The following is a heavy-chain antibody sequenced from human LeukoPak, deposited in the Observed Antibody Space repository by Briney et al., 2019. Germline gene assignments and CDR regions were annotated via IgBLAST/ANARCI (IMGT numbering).Heavy chain of an antibody. D-gene: IGHD3-22*01. V-gene: IGHV4-34*01. Sequence: PSETLSLTCAVYGGSFSGYYWSWIRQPPGKGLEWIGEINHSGSTNYNPSLKSRVTTSVDTSKNQFSLKLSSVTAADTAVYYCARYYYDSSGYSYYFDYWGQGTLVTVSS. CDR3: ARYYYDSSGYSYYFDY. CDR2: INHSGST. J-gene: IGHJ4*02. CDR1: GGSFSGYY.